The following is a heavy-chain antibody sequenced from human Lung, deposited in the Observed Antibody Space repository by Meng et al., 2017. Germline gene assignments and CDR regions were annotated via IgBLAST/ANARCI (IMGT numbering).Heavy chain of an antibody. CDR2: IKSNSDGGTT. J-gene: IGHJ4*02. CDR1: GLSLPDAW. D-gene: IGHD6-13*01. V-gene: IGHV3-15*02. Sequence: VMRVGSWGALVKPGGSLRLSCVASGLSLPDAWMSWVRQAPGKGLEWVGRIKSNSDGGTTDYAAPVKGRFTISRGDSKNTLYLQMNSLITEDTAVYFCATGAAAADHWGQGTLVTVSS. CDR3: ATGAAAADH.